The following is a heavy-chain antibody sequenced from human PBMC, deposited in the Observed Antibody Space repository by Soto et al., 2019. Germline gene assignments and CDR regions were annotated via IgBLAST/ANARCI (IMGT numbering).Heavy chain of an antibody. CDR3: ARGDIVATGEPTDAFDT. CDR2: ISSSSSYI. J-gene: IGHJ3*02. V-gene: IGHV3-21*01. CDR1: GFTFSSYS. Sequence: GGSLRLSCAASGFTFSSYSMNWVRQAPGKGLEWVSSISSSSSYIYYADSVKGRFTISRDNAKNSLYLQMNSLRAEDTAVYYCARGDIVATGEPTDAFDTWGQGTMVTVSS. D-gene: IGHD5-12*01.